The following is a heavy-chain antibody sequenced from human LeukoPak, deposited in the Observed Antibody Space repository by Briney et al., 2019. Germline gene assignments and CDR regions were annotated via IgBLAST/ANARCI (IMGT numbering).Heavy chain of an antibody. CDR3: AKDTYSGSYSWGYYFDY. D-gene: IGHD1-26*01. V-gene: IGHV3-23*01. J-gene: IGHJ4*02. CDR1: GFTFSSYA. CDR2: ICGSGGST. Sequence: PGGSLRLSCAASGFTFSSYAMSWVRQAPGKGLEWVSAICGSGGSTYYADSVKGRFTISRDNSKNTLYLQMNSLRAEDTAVYYCAKDTYSGSYSWGYYFDYWGQGTLVTVSS.